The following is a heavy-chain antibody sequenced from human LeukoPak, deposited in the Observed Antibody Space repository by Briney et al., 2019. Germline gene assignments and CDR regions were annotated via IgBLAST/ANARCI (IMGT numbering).Heavy chain of an antibody. CDR2: INHSGST. D-gene: IGHD2-2*01. CDR1: GGSFSCYY. J-gene: IGHJ6*02. V-gene: IGHV4-34*01. Sequence: SETLSLTCAVYGGSFSCYYWSWIRQPPGKGLEWIGEINHSGSTNYNPSLKSRVTISVDTSKNQFSLKLSSVTAADTAVYYCARGKGSSRIVVVLVDVWGQGTTVTVSS. CDR3: ARGKGSSRIVVVLVDV.